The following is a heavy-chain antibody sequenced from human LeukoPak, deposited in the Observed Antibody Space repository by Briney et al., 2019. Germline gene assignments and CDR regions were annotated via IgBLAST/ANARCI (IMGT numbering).Heavy chain of an antibody. CDR3: ARLYCGGDCYLAEYFQH. V-gene: IGHV1-69*04. CDR1: GYTFTSYG. J-gene: IGHJ1*01. D-gene: IGHD2-21*02. CDR2: IIPILGIA. Sequence: GASVKVSCKASGYTFTSYGISWVRQAPGQGLEWMGRIIPILGIANYAQKFQGRVTITADKSTSTAYMELSSLRSEDTAVYYRARLYCGGDCYLAEYFQHWGQGTLVTVSS.